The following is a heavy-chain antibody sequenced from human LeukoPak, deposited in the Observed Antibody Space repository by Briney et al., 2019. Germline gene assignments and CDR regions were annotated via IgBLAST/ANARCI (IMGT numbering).Heavy chain of an antibody. CDR2: IYPGDSDT. D-gene: IGHD2-15*01. CDR1: GYSFTTYW. V-gene: IGHV5-51*01. J-gene: IGHJ4*02. CDR3: ARARYCSSGSCYAEY. Sequence: GESLKISCKGSGYSFTTYWIGWVRQMPGKGLERMGIIYPGDSDTRYSPSFQGQVTISADKSISTAYLQWSSLKASDTAMYYCARARYCSSGSCYAEYWGQGTLVTVSS.